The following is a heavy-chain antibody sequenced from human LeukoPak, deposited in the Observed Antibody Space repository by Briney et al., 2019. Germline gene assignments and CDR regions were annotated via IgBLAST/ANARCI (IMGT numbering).Heavy chain of an antibody. D-gene: IGHD1-26*01. CDR1: GGSISSGSYY. CDR2: IYTSGST. J-gene: IGHJ3*02. V-gene: IGHV4-61*02. CDR3: AREMGFGRSPSLI. Sequence: SETLSLTCTVSGGSISSGSYYWSWIRQPAGKGLEWIGRIYTSGSTNYNPSLKSRVTISVDTSKNQFSLKLSSVTAADTAVYYCAREMGFGRSPSLIWGQGTMVTVSS.